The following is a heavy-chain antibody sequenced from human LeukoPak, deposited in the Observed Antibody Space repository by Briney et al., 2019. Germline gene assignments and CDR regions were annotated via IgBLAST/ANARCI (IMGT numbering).Heavy chain of an antibody. D-gene: IGHD2-2*01. J-gene: IGHJ4*02. CDR1: GYTFTSYG. V-gene: IGHV1-18*01. CDR3: ARGRGYCSSTSCWYYFDY. Sequence: GASVKVSCKASGYTFTSYGISWVRQAPGQGLEWMGWISAYNGNTNYAQKLQGRVTMTTDTSTSTAYMELRSLRSDDTAVYYCARGRGYCSSTSCWYYFDYWGQGTLVTVSS. CDR2: ISAYNGNT.